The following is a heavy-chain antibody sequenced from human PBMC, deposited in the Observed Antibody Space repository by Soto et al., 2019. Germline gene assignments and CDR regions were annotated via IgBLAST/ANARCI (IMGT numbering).Heavy chain of an antibody. Sequence: TLSATCTVPVGSISTRGYYWSWIRQHPGKGLEWIGYIYYSGSTYYNPSLKSRVTISVDTSKNQFSLKLSSVTAADTAVYYCAMWQPLTYYYGMDVWGQGTTVTVSS. CDR2: IYYSGST. CDR3: AMWQPLTYYYGMDV. V-gene: IGHV4-31*03. J-gene: IGHJ6*02. D-gene: IGHD2-21*01. CDR1: VGSISTRGYY.